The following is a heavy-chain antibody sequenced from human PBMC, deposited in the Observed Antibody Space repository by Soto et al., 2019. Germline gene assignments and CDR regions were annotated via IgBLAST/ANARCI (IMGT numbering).Heavy chain of an antibody. CDR2: IYHSGTT. J-gene: IGHJ4*02. Sequence: SATLSLTCVVSGYSLTSGYHWCLIRQPPGKGLEWIGTIYHSGTTYYNPSLMSRVTMSVDTSKNQFSLKVTSATAADTAVYFCVRVYGRSSCFFDSWGQGTLVTVSS. CDR3: VRVYGRSSCFFDS. V-gene: IGHV4-38-2*01. D-gene: IGHD6-6*01. CDR1: GYSLTSGYH.